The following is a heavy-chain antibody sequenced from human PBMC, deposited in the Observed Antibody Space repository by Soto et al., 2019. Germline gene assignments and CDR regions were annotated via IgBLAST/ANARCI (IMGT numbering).Heavy chain of an antibody. CDR1: GFTFSSYS. Sequence: GGSLRLSCAASGFTFSSYSMNWVRQAPGKGLEWVSSISSSSSYIYYADSVKGRFTISRDNAKNSLYLQMNSLRAEDTAVYYCARENYDSSGYFDYWGQGTLVTVSS. CDR3: ARENYDSSGYFDY. CDR2: ISSSSSYI. D-gene: IGHD3-22*01. V-gene: IGHV3-21*01. J-gene: IGHJ4*02.